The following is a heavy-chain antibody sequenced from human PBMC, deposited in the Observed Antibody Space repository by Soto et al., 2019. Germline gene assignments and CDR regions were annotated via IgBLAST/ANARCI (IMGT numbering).Heavy chain of an antibody. J-gene: IGHJ5*02. V-gene: IGHV4-34*01. Sequence: SETRSLTCAVYGGSFSGYYWSWIRQPPGKGLEWIGEINHSGSTNYNPSLKSRVTISVDTSKNQFSLKLSSVTAADTAVYYCARGQLGGHGWFDPWAREPWSPSPQ. CDR3: ARGQLGGHGWFDP. D-gene: IGHD2-2*01. CDR1: GGSFSGYY. CDR2: INHSGST.